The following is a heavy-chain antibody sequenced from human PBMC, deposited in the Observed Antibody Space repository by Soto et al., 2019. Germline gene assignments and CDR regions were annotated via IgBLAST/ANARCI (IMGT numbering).Heavy chain of an antibody. Sequence: PGGYLRRSCAAPGFTFITYAMSRARPAPGKGLEWVSAIRGSPSIPYYAESVKGRITIYRDNPKKTLFLQMNSLRPEDTSIYYCAKDGYDSSGDLYFFDYWGQGIPVTVSS. V-gene: IGHV3-23*01. J-gene: IGHJ4*02. D-gene: IGHD3-22*01. CDR2: IRGSPSIP. CDR1: GFTFITYA. CDR3: AKDGYDSSGDLYFFDY.